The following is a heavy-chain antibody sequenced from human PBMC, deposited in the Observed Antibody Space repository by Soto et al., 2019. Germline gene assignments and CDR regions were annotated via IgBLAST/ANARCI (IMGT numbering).Heavy chain of an antibody. CDR2: IKSDGTST. CDR3: AQLGLMTFSHKHYFNH. CDR1: GFSFDNYG. D-gene: IGHD3-16*01. V-gene: IGHV3-23*01. J-gene: IGHJ4*02. Sequence: EVQLLESGGDLVQPGGSLRLSCVASGFSFDNYGMSWVRQAPGKGLEWVSAIKSDGTSTYYAASVKDRFTISRDNSKNTLYLHLNSLRAEDTAIYYCAQLGLMTFSHKHYFNHWGRGTLVTVSS.